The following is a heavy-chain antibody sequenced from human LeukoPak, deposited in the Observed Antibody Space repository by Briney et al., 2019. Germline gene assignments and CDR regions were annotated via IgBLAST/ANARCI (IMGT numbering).Heavy chain of an antibody. J-gene: IGHJ3*02. CDR1: GYSFTGYW. V-gene: IGHV5-51*01. CDR2: IYPGNSDT. Sequence: HGESLKISCKASGYSFTGYWIGWVRQMPGKGLEWVGIIYPGNSDTRYSPSFQGQVTISADKSISTAYLQWSSLKASDTAMYYCARHQYSGTYYNAFDIWGQGTLVTVSS. CDR3: ARHQYSGTYYNAFDI. D-gene: IGHD1-26*01.